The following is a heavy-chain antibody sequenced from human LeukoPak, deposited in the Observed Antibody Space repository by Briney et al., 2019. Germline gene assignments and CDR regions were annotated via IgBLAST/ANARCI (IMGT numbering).Heavy chain of an antibody. CDR3: AKKYSSGWYDFPDDYYMDV. J-gene: IGHJ6*03. Sequence: GGSLRLSCAASGFTFSSYAMSWVRQAPGKGLEWVSAISGSGGSTYYADSVKGRFTISRDNSKNTLYLQMNSLRAEDTAVYYCAKKYSSGWYDFPDDYYMDVWGKGTTVTVSS. CDR1: GFTFSSYA. CDR2: ISGSGGST. D-gene: IGHD6-19*01. V-gene: IGHV3-23*01.